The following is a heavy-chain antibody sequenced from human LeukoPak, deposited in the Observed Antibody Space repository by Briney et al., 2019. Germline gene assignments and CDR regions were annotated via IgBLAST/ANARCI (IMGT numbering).Heavy chain of an antibody. J-gene: IGHJ4*02. CDR2: IIPIFGTA. Sequence: SVKVSCKASGGTFSSYAISWVRQAPGQGLEWMGGIIPIFGTANYAQKFQGRVTITADESTSTAYMELSSLRSEDTAVYYCARSPAGSGSPYYFDYWGQGTLVTVSS. V-gene: IGHV1-69*13. CDR1: GGTFSSYA. CDR3: ARSPAGSGSPYYFDY. D-gene: IGHD3-10*01.